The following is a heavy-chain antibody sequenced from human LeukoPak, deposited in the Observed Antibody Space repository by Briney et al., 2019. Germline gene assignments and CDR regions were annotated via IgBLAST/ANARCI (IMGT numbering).Heavy chain of an antibody. CDR1: GLTLNTYR. CDR2: IRSSSSHI. Sequence: GGSLRLSCAASGLTLNTYRMNWVRQAPGKGLEWVSSIRSSSSHIYYADSVKDRFTISRDNAKNSLYLQMTRLIADDPAVYYCARPARGYNGIFDYWGQGTLVTVSS. J-gene: IGHJ4*02. V-gene: IGHV3-21*01. D-gene: IGHD5-24*01. CDR3: ARPARGYNGIFDY.